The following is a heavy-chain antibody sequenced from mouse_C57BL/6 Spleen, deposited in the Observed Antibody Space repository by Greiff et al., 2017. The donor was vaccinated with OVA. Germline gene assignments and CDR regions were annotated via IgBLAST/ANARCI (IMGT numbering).Heavy chain of an antibody. J-gene: IGHJ1*03. V-gene: IGHV14-4*01. D-gene: IGHD1-1*01. Sequence: VQLQQSGAELVRPGASVKLSCTASGFNIKDDYMHWVKQRPEQGLEWIGWIDPENGDTEYASKFQGKATITADTSSNTAYLQLSSLTSEDTAVYYCTTCSSYPDWYFDVWGTGTTGTVSS. CDR3: TTCSSYPDWYFDV. CDR2: IDPENGDT. CDR1: GFNIKDDY.